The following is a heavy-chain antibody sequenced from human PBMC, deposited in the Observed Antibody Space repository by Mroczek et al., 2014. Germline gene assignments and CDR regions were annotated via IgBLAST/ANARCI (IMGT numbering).Heavy chain of an antibody. CDR1: GFTFGDYA. V-gene: IGHV3-49*03. CDR3: TSFETGTYYDFWSGYGSGSAFDI. J-gene: IGHJ3*02. Sequence: VQLVESGGGLVQPGRSLRLSCTASGFTFGDYAMSWFRQAPGKGLEWVGFIRSKAYGGTTEYAASVKGRFTISRDDSKSIAYLQMNSLKTEDTAVYYCTSFETGTYYDFWSGYGSGSAFDIWGQGTMVTVSS. CDR2: IRSKAYGGTT. D-gene: IGHD3-3*01.